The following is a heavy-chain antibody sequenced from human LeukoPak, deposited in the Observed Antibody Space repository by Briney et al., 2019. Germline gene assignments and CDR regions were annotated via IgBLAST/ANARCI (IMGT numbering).Heavy chain of an antibody. CDR3: VRERERGTYFI. D-gene: IGHD3-10*01. CDR1: GFTFSSYG. CDR2: IHHDGSNK. J-gene: IGHJ4*02. Sequence: GGTLRLSCAASGFTFSSYGMHWVRQAPGKGLDWVAFIHHDGSNKYYADSVRGRFTISRDNSKNTLYLQMNSLRFEDTALYYCVRERERGTYFIWGQGTLVTVSS. V-gene: IGHV3-30*02.